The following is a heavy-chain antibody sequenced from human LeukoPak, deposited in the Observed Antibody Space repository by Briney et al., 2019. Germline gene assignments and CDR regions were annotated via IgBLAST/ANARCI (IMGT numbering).Heavy chain of an antibody. CDR2: ISYDGSNK. D-gene: IGHD3-3*01. Sequence: GGSLRLSCAASGFTFSSYAMHWVRQAPGRGLEWVAVISYDGSNKYYADSVKGRFTISRDNSKNTLYLQMNSLRAEDTAVYYCAKLNYDFWSGYYSGAFDIWGQGTMVTVSS. CDR3: AKLNYDFWSGYYSGAFDI. CDR1: GFTFSSYA. V-gene: IGHV3-30-3*02. J-gene: IGHJ3*02.